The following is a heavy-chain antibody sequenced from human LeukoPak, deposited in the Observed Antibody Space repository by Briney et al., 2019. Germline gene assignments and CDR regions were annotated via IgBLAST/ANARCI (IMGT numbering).Heavy chain of an antibody. D-gene: IGHD3-9*01. J-gene: IGHJ4*02. V-gene: IGHV3-23*01. CDR1: GVTFTAYA. CDR2: MSGSGGST. CDR3: AKGPVKYYDTLTGNFDY. Sequence: GGSLRLSCAASGVTFTAYAMSWVRQAPGKGLEWVSTMSGSGGSTYYADSVKGRFTISRDNSKNTLYLQMNSLRAEDTAIYYCAKGPVKYYDTLTGNFDYWGQGTLVTVSS.